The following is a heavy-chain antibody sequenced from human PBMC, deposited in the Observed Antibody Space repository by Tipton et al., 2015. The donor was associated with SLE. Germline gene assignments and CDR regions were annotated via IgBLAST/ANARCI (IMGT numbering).Heavy chain of an antibody. CDR1: GGSIISSTYY. CDR3: ARLNDATAIASFDY. J-gene: IGHJ4*02. Sequence: TLSLTCTVSGGSIISSTYYWNWIRQPPGKGLEWIGYIYYNGHTNYSPSLKSRVTLSVDTSKNQFSLTLSSVTAADTAVYYCARLNDATAIASFDYWGQGTLVAVSS. CDR2: IYYNGHT. V-gene: IGHV4-61*01. D-gene: IGHD2-21*02.